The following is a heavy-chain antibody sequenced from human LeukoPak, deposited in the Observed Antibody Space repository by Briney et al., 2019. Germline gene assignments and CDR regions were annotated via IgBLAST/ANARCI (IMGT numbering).Heavy chain of an antibody. Sequence: GGSLRLSCAASGFTFSSYSMNWVRQAPGKGLEWVSSISSSSSYIYYADSVKGRFTISRDNAKNSLYLQMNSLRAEDTAVYYCATIVATTSDAFDIWGQGTMVTVSS. CDR1: GFTFSSYS. CDR3: ATIVATTSDAFDI. CDR2: ISSSSSYI. V-gene: IGHV3-21*01. D-gene: IGHD5-12*01. J-gene: IGHJ3*02.